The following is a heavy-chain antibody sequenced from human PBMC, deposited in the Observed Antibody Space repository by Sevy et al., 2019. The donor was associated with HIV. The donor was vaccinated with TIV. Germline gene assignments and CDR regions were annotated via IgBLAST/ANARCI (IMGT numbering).Heavy chain of an antibody. V-gene: IGHV3-30-3*01. CDR2: ISYDGSNK. J-gene: IGHJ4*02. Sequence: GGSLRLSCAASGFTFSSYAMHWVRQAPGKGLEGVAVISYDGSNKYYADSVKGRFTISRDNSKNTLYLQMNSLRAEDTAVYYCARAGVEDYWGQGTLVTVSS. D-gene: IGHD2-15*01. CDR1: GFTFSSYA. CDR3: ARAGVEDY.